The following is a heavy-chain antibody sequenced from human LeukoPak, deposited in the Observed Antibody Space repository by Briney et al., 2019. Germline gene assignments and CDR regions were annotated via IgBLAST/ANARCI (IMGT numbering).Heavy chain of an antibody. V-gene: IGHV3-7*01. D-gene: IGHD1-26*01. CDR3: VRDKGGRSGAIYYDAFDV. CDR1: EFTFNTYW. CDR2: IDQGGSTK. J-gene: IGHJ3*01. Sequence: PGGSLRLSCAASEFTFNTYWMIWVRQAPGKGLEWVANIDQGGSTKYYVDSLKDRFTISRDNAKNSLYLQMYSLRAEDTAVYYCVRDKGGRSGAIYYDAFDVWGQGTMVTVSS.